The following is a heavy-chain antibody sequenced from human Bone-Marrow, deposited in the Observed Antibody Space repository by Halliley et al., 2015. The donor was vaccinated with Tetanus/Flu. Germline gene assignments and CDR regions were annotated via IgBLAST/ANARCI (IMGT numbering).Heavy chain of an antibody. V-gene: IGHV3-23*01. CDR3: AKRLGIGENYFDY. Sequence: WVLIISGRGGSTYYSDALKGRFTIPRDSSKNTLYLQMNSLGAEDTAVYSCAKRLGIGENYFDYWGQGTLVSVSS. J-gene: IGHJ4*02. D-gene: IGHD7-27*01. CDR2: ISGRGGST.